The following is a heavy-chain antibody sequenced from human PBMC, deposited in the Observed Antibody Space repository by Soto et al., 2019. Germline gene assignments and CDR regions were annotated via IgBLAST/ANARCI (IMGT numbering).Heavy chain of an antibody. Sequence: SETLSLTFTVSASSISRRYYYWSWMRQSPRLGLEWIGYISSCGRTYYNPSLKSRFTISVDTSKNQFSLKLSSVTAADTAVYYCASDDSSVPWGQGPLVTVSS. CDR3: ASDDSSVP. V-gene: IGHV4-30-4*01. J-gene: IGHJ5*02. CDR1: ASSISRRYYY. D-gene: IGHD3-22*01. CDR2: ISSCGRT.